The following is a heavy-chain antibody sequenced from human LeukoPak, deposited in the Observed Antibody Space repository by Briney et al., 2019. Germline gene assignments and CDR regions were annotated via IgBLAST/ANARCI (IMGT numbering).Heavy chain of an antibody. CDR2: ISGDSSDK. CDR3: AKDIQGSY. CDR1: GFTFSSYA. V-gene: IGHV3-48*01. D-gene: IGHD2-21*01. J-gene: IGHJ4*02. Sequence: GGSLRLSCTASGFTFSSYAMNWVRQAPGKGLEWVSYISGDSSDKFYADSVKGRFTISRDNSKNTVYLQMNSLRAEDTAIYYCAKDIQGSYWGQGALVTVSS.